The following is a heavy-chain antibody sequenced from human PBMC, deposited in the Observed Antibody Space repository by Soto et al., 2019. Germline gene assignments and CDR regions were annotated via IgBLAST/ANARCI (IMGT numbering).Heavy chain of an antibody. J-gene: IGHJ6*02. Sequence: SETLSLTCAVSGGSFSAYYWSWIRQPPGKGLEWIGEINHSGSTNYNPSLKSRLTLSVDTSKNQFSLKLSSVTAADTAVYYCAREGNGMDVWGQGTTVTVSS. CDR2: INHSGST. D-gene: IGHD3-10*01. CDR1: GGSFSAYY. V-gene: IGHV4-34*01. CDR3: AREGNGMDV.